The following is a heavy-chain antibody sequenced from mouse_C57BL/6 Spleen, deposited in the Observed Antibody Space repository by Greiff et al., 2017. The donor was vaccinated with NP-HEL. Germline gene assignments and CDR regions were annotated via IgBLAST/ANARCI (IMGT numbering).Heavy chain of an antibody. J-gene: IGHJ3*01. CDR2: ISSGSSTI. CDR1: GFTFSDYG. V-gene: IGHV5-17*01. D-gene: IGHD2-1*01. CDR3: ARIPIYYGNGLFAY. Sequence: EVKLVESGGGLVKPGGSLKLSCAASGFTFSDYGMHWVRQAPEKGLEWVAYISSGSSTIYYADTVKGRFTISRDNAKNTLFLQRTSLRSEDTAMYYCARIPIYYGNGLFAYWGQGTLVTVSA.